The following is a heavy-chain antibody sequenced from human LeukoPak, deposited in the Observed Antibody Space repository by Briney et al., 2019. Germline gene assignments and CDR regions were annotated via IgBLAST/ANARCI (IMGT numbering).Heavy chain of an antibody. J-gene: IGHJ6*03. D-gene: IGHD2-15*01. Sequence: PSETLSLTCAVYGGSFSGYYWSWIRQPPGKGLEWIGEINHSGSTNYNPSLKSRVTISVDTSKNQFSLKLSSVTAADTAVYYCAREVVARYYYYYYMDVWGKGNTVTVSS. CDR1: GGSFSGYY. V-gene: IGHV4-34*01. CDR3: AREVVARYYYYYYMDV. CDR2: INHSGST.